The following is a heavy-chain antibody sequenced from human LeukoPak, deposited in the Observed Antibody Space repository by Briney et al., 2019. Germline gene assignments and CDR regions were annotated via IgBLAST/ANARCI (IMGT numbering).Heavy chain of an antibody. V-gene: IGHV3-30*04. J-gene: IGHJ4*02. Sequence: GGSLRLSCAASGFTFSSYAMHWVRLAPGKGLEWVAVISYDGSNKYYTDSVKGRFTISRDNSKNTLYLQMNSLRAEDTAVYYCAKGPGIAVAGFDYWGQGTLVTVSS. D-gene: IGHD6-19*01. CDR1: GFTFSSYA. CDR2: ISYDGSNK. CDR3: AKGPGIAVAGFDY.